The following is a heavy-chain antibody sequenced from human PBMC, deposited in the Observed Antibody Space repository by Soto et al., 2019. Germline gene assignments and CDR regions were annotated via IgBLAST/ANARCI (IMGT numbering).Heavy chain of an antibody. V-gene: IGHV4-34*01. D-gene: IGHD4-17*01. Sequence: QVQLQQWGAGLLKPSETLSLTCAVYGWSFSGYYWSWIRQPPGKGLEWIGEINHSGSTNYNPSLKSRVAVAVDTYTIQFSLKLSSVTAAVTAVYYCARAYGGNVFDYWGQGTLVTVYS. CDR3: ARAYGGNVFDY. CDR2: INHSGST. CDR1: GWSFSGYY. J-gene: IGHJ4*02.